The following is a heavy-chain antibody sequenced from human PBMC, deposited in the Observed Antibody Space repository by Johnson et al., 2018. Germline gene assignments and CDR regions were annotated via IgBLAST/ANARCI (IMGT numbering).Heavy chain of an antibody. CDR2: INPSGGIT. D-gene: IGHD2-8*01. Sequence: QVQLVQSGAEVRRPGASVKVSCKAFGYTFTKNYLHWVRQAPGQGLEWLGIINPSGGITTYAQKFQGRLTMTRDTSTRTVYMDLSSLRADDTAVYYCVRQSYLDGRVDAFDIWGQGTMVTVS. J-gene: IGHJ3*02. CDR3: VRQSYLDGRVDAFDI. V-gene: IGHV1-46*01. CDR1: GYTFTKNY.